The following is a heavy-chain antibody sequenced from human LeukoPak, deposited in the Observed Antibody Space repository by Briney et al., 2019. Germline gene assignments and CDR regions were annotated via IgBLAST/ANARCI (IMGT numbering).Heavy chain of an antibody. Sequence: SETLSLTCAVYGGSFSGYYWSWIRQPPGKGLEWIGEINHSGSTNYNPSLKSRVTISVDTSKNQFSLKLSSVTAADTAVYYCARGSKGAYCGGDCYSPYYYYYMDVWGKGTTVTISS. D-gene: IGHD2-21*02. CDR1: GGSFSGYY. V-gene: IGHV4-34*01. CDR2: INHSGST. CDR3: ARGSKGAYCGGDCYSPYYYYYMDV. J-gene: IGHJ6*03.